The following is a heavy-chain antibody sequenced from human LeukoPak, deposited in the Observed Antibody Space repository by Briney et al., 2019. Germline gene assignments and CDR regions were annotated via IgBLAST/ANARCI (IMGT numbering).Heavy chain of an antibody. Sequence: SQTLSLTCTVSGVSINSDAYFWSWIRQPPGKGLEWIGYIYHSGNTYYNPSLKSRVIISLDTSKNQFSLKLSSVTAADTAVYYCARFSPRAMGNYLDFWGQGTLVTVSS. J-gene: IGHJ4*02. D-gene: IGHD7-27*01. CDR2: IYHSGNT. CDR1: GVSINSDAYF. V-gene: IGHV4-30-2*01. CDR3: ARFSPRAMGNYLDF.